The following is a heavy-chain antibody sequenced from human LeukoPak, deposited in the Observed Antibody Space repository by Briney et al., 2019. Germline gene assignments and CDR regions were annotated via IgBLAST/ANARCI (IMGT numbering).Heavy chain of an antibody. CDR3: AREGYFDWLFTPSLNYYYGMDV. CDR1: GGSISSYY. J-gene: IGHJ6*02. Sequence: PSETLSLTCTVSGGSISSYYWSWIRQPPGKGLEWIGYIYYSGSTNYNPSLKSRVTISVDTSKNQFSLKLSSVTAADTAVYYCAREGYFDWLFTPSLNYYYGMDVWGQGTTVTVSS. D-gene: IGHD3-9*01. V-gene: IGHV4-59*01. CDR2: IYYSGST.